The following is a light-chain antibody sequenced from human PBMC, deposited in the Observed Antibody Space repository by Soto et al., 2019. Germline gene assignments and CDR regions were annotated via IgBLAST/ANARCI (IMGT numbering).Light chain of an antibody. CDR3: HQYGSSPQT. CDR1: QSVRSSY. Sequence: EIVLTQSPATLSLSPGERATLSCGASQSVRSSYLAWYQQKPGQSPRLLIYHASARATGVPARISGSGSGTDFTLTISRLEPEDFAVFYCHQYGSSPQTFGQGTKVDIK. V-gene: IGKV3D-20*01. CDR2: HAS. J-gene: IGKJ1*01.